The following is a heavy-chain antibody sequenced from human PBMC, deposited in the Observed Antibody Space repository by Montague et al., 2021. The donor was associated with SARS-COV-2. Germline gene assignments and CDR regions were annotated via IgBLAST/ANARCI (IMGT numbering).Heavy chain of an antibody. CDR1: GGSISNYY. CDR3: ARDYSHCSGGSCVFDY. V-gene: IGHV4-4*07. J-gene: IGHJ4*02. Sequence: SETLSLTCTVSGGSISNYYWSWIWQPAGKGLEWIGRIYSSGSTNYNPSLKSRISMSVDTSKSQFSLKLSSVTAADTAIYYCARDYSHCSGGSCVFDYWGQGTLVTVSS. CDR2: IYSSGST. D-gene: IGHD2-15*01.